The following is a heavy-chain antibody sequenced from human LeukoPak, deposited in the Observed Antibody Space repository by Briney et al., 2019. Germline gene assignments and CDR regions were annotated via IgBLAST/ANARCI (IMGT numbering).Heavy chain of an antibody. Sequence: GASVKVSCKASGYTFTSYGISWVRQAPGQGLEWLGWISGYNGNTNYVQKLQGRVTKTTDTSTNTAYMELRSLRSDDTAVYYCAREYCSSTGCFFKRYFDYWGQGTLVTVSS. D-gene: IGHD2-2*01. V-gene: IGHV1-18*01. CDR3: AREYCSSTGCFFKRYFDY. CDR2: ISGYNGNT. CDR1: GYTFTSYG. J-gene: IGHJ4*02.